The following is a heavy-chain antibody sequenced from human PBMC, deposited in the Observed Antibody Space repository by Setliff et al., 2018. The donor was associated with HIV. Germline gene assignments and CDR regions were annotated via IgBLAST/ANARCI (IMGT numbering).Heavy chain of an antibody. CDR2: INHSGST. J-gene: IGHJ5*02. CDR3: ARHHYSNWFDP. V-gene: IGHV4-34*01. D-gene: IGHD2-15*01. Sequence: ASETLSLTCAVYGDSFSGYYWSWIRQPPGKGLEWIGEINHSGSTNYNPSLKSRVTISVDTSKNQFSLKLSSVTAADTAVYYCARHHYSNWFDPWGQGTLVTVSS. CDR1: GDSFSGYY.